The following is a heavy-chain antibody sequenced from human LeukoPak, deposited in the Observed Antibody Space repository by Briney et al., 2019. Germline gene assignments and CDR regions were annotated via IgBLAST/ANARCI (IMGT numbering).Heavy chain of an antibody. CDR2: INSDGSST. CDR3: GRDDAMVRGVIDY. D-gene: IGHD3-10*01. J-gene: IGHJ4*02. V-gene: IGHV3-74*01. CDR1: GFTFTSYW. Sequence: PGRSLRLSCAASGFTFTSYWMHWVRQAPGKGLVWVSRINSDGSSTSYADSVKGRFTISRDNAKNTLYLQMNSLRAEDTAVYYCGRDDAMVRGVIDYWGQGTLVTVSS.